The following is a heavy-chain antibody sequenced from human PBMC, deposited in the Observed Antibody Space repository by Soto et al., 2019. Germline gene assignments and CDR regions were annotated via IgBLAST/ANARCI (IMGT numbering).Heavy chain of an antibody. V-gene: IGHV3-30*18. Sequence: QVQLVDSGGGVVQPGTSLRLSCAASGFTFSSYGMHWVRQAPGKGLEWVAVVSYDGRKKYYADPVRGRFTISRDNSESTLDLQMHSLRAEDTAVYYCAKQGDYDGLFEYWGRGTLVTVSS. CDR3: AKQGDYDGLFEY. CDR1: GFTFSSYG. D-gene: IGHD4-17*01. CDR2: VSYDGRKK. J-gene: IGHJ4*02.